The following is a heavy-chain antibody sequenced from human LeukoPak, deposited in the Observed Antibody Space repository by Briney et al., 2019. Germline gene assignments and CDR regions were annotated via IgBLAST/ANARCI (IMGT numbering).Heavy chain of an antibody. CDR2: IYPGDSDT. CDR1: GYIFTSYW. J-gene: IGHJ6*03. D-gene: IGHD2-21*01. V-gene: IGHV5-51*01. Sequence: GESLKISCKASGYIFTSYWIGWVRQMPGKGLEWMGIIYPGDSDTRYSPSFQGQVTISADKSISTAYLQWSSLKASDTAMYYCARGCGGDCYSAHYYYYYMDVWGKGTTVTVSS. CDR3: ARGCGGDCYSAHYYYYYMDV.